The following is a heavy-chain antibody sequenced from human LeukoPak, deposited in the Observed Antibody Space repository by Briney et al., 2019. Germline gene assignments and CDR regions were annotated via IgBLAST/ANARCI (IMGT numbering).Heavy chain of an antibody. CDR3: ARADRLDGGPYLIGP. D-gene: IGHD2-21*01. J-gene: IGHJ5*02. Sequence: ASVKVSCKTSGYSFTNYYMHWVRQAPGQGLEWMGWINPNSGGTSSAQKFQGRVTMTRDTSITTVYMEVSWLTSDDTAIYYCARADRLDGGPYLIGPWGQGTLVTVSS. CDR1: GYSFTNYY. CDR2: INPNSGGT. V-gene: IGHV1-2*02.